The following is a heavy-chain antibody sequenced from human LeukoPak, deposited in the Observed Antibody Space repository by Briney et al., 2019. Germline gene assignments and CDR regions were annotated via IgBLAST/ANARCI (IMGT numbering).Heavy chain of an antibody. CDR1: GGSFSGYY. V-gene: IGHV3-23*01. D-gene: IGHD3-10*01. CDR2: ISGSGSST. Sequence: ETLSLTCSVYGGSFSGYYWTWIRQSPGKGLEWVSTISGSGSSTYYADSVKGRFTISRDNSKNTLYLQMNSLRAEDTAVYYCVKGRSGTLYYFDYWGQGTLVTVSS. CDR3: VKGRSGTLYYFDY. J-gene: IGHJ4*02.